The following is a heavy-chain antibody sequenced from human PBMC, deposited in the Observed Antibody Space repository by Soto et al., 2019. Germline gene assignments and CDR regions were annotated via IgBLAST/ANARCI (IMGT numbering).Heavy chain of an antibody. CDR2: ILPMFGRP. CDR3: SRSIGSGGVIGGFDY. Sequence: QVQLVQSETEVKKPGSAVRVSCKASGGTFNTYAMNWVRQAPGQGLEWMGGILPMFGRPRYAQKFQGRVTITVDEPTTTAYMELSSLRSYDTAVYYCSRSIGSGGVIGGFDYWGQGTLVTVSS. V-gene: IGHV1-69*01. J-gene: IGHJ4*02. CDR1: GGTFNTYA. D-gene: IGHD3-16*02.